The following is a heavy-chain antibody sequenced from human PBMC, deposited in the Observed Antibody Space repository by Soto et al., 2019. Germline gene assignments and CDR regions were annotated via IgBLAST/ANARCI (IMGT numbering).Heavy chain of an antibody. CDR1: GYAFTTYG. CDR3: ARGRYGDY. J-gene: IGHJ4*02. CDR2: ISAHNGNT. V-gene: IGHV1-18*01. Sequence: QVHLVQSGAEVKKPGASVKVSCQGSGYAFTTYGITWVRQAPGQGLEWMGWISAHNGNTNYAQKLQGRVTVTRDTSTSTAYMELRSVRYDDPAVYYCARGRYGDYWGQGALVTVSS. D-gene: IGHD1-1*01.